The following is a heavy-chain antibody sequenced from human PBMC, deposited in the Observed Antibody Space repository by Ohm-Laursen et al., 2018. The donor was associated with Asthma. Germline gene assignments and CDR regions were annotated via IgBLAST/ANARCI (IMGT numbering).Heavy chain of an antibody. CDR3: ARGGMITRRYFDY. Sequence: GTLSLTCIVSGGSVSSGSYYWSWIRQPPGKGLECIGYIYYTGSTNYNPSLMSRVTISLDTSKNQFSLKLSSVTAADTAVYYCARGGMITRRYFDYWGQGTLVTVSS. V-gene: IGHV4-61*01. CDR2: IYYTGST. CDR1: GGSVSSGSYY. D-gene: IGHD3-16*01. J-gene: IGHJ4*02.